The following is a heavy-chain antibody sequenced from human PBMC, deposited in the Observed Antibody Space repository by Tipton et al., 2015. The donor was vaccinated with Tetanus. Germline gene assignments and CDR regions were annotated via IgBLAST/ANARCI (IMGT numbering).Heavy chain of an antibody. CDR1: GASISSSDW. V-gene: IGHV4-4*02. CDR3: ARSAGRYYVPDYFDY. D-gene: IGHD3-10*01. Sequence: LVKPSGTLSLTCAVSGASISSSDWWNWVRQPPGKGLEWIGEIFHSGTTNYNPSLKSRFTISVDKSKNQFSPKLNSVTAADTSVYYCARSAGRYYVPDYFDYWGQGILVTVSS. J-gene: IGHJ4*02. CDR2: IFHSGTT.